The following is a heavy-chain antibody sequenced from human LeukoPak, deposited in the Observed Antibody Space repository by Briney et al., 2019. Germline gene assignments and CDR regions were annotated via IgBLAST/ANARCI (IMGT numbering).Heavy chain of an antibody. CDR2: IVVGSGNT. Sequence: SVKVSCKASGFTFTSSAMQWVRQARGQRLEWIGWIVVGSGNTNYAQKFQERVTITRDMSTSTAYMELSSLRSEDTAVCYCAAVPKLGIAYYYYGMDVWGQGTTVTVSS. CDR3: AAVPKLGIAYYYYGMDV. CDR1: GFTFTSSA. V-gene: IGHV1-58*02. D-gene: IGHD7-27*01. J-gene: IGHJ6*02.